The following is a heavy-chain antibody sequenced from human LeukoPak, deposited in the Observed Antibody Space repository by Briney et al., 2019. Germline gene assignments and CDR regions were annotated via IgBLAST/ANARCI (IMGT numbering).Heavy chain of an antibody. CDR2: IYPTDSDT. CDR3: ARRVRRDGSNSVNWFDP. D-gene: IGHD5-24*01. J-gene: IGHJ5*02. V-gene: IGHV5-51*01. CDR1: GYNFPNYW. Sequence: GESLKISCKGSGYNFPNYWIGWARQMPGKGLEWMGIIYPTDSDTRYNPSFQGQVTISADKSISTAYLQWSSLKASGTAMYYCARRVRRDGSNSVNWFDPWGQGTLVTVSS.